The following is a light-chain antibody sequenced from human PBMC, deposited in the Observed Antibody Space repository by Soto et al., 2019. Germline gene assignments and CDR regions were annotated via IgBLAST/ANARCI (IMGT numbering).Light chain of an antibody. CDR1: QSVSSN. CDR3: QQYNNWPPPLT. J-gene: IGKJ4*01. CDR2: GAS. Sequence: EIVMTQSPATLSVSPGERATLSCRASQSVSSNLAWYQQKPGQAPRLLIYGASTRATGILARFSGSGSGTEFTLTISILQSEDFAVYYCQQYNNWPPPLTFGGGTKVEIK. V-gene: IGKV3-15*01.